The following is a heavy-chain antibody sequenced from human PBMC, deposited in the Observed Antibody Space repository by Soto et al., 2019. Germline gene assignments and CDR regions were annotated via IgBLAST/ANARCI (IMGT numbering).Heavy chain of an antibody. Sequence: PGESLKISCKGSGYSFTSDWISWVRQMPGKGLEWMGRIDPSDSYTNYSPSFQGHVTISADKSISTAYLQWSSLKASDTAMYYCARLGRSPSSSSWYVTPWHYFDCCGQGTLVTVSS. J-gene: IGHJ4*01. CDR1: GYSFTSDW. CDR3: ARLGRSPSSSSWYVTPWHYFDC. CDR2: IDPSDSYT. V-gene: IGHV5-10-1*01. D-gene: IGHD6-13*01.